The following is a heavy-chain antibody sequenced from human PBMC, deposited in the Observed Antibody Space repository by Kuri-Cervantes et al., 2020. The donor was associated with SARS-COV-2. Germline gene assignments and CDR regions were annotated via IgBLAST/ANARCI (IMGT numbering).Heavy chain of an antibody. Sequence: GESLKISCAASGFTFSSYGMHWVRQAPGKGLEWVAVISYDGSNKYYADSVKGRFTISRDNSKNTLYLQMNSLRAEDTAVYYCARGLRDGYNINDYYYYGMDVWGQGTTVTVSS. CDR1: GFTFSSYG. J-gene: IGHJ6*02. D-gene: IGHD5-24*01. CDR3: ARGLRDGYNINDYYYYGMDV. V-gene: IGHV3-30*03. CDR2: ISYDGSNK.